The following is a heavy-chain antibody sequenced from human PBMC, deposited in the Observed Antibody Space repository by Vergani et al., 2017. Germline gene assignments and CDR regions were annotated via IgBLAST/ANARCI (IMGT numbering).Heavy chain of an antibody. CDR1: GFTFSSYG. CDR2: IWYDGSNK. V-gene: IGHV3-33*01. Sequence: QVQLVESGGGVVQPGRSLRLSCAASGFTFSSYGMHWVRQAPGKGLEWVAVIWYDGSNKYYADAVKGRFTISRDNSKNTLYLQMNSLRAEDTAVYYCASVVAAAPGYYWGQGTLVTVSS. CDR3: ASVVAAAPGYY. D-gene: IGHD6-13*01. J-gene: IGHJ4*02.